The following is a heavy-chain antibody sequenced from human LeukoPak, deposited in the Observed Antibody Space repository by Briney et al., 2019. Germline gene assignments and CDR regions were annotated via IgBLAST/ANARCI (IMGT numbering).Heavy chain of an antibody. CDR2: INHSGST. V-gene: IGHV4-34*01. D-gene: IGHD6-19*01. CDR1: GGSFSGYY. Sequence: SETLSLTCAVYGGSFSGYYCSWIRLPPGKGLEWIGEINHSGSTNYNPSLKSRVTISVDTSKNQFSLKLSSVTAADTAVYYCARAYSSGWYYQGRFFDYWGQGTLVTVSS. CDR3: ARAYSSGWYYQGRFFDY. J-gene: IGHJ4*02.